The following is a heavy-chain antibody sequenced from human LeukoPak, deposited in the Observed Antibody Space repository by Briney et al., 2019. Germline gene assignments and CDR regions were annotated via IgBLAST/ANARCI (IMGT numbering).Heavy chain of an antibody. CDR1: GGSFSGYY. CDR3: ARGHITIFGVVIGSNWFDP. V-gene: IGHV4-34*01. CDR2: INHSGST. Sequence: SETLSRTCAVYGGSFSGYYWSWIRQPPGKGLEWIGEINHSGSTNYNPSLKSRVTISVDTSKNQFSLKLSSVTAADTAVYYCARGHITIFGVVIGSNWFDPWGQGTLVTVSS. J-gene: IGHJ5*02. D-gene: IGHD3-3*01.